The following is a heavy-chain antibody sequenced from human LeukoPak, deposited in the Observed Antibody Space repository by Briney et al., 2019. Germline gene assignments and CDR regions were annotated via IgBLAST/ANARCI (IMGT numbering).Heavy chain of an antibody. CDR3: ARAGGAYYDSSGYYCDY. J-gene: IGHJ4*02. CDR1: GGSFSGYY. Sequence: SETLSLTCAVYGGSFSGYYWSWIRQPPGKGLEWIGEINHSGSTNYNPSLKSRVTISVDTSKNQFSLKLSSVTAADTAVYYRARAGGAYYDSSGYYCDYWGQGTLVTVSS. V-gene: IGHV4-34*01. D-gene: IGHD3-22*01. CDR2: INHSGST.